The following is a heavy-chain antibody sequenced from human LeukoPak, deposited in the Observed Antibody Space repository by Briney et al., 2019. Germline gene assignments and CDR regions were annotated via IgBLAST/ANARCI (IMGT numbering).Heavy chain of an antibody. CDR3: ARGLGVPLAGASVYWFDP. V-gene: IGHV4-4*07. CDR2: IYTSGST. D-gene: IGHD7-27*01. J-gene: IGHJ5*02. Sequence: SETLSLTCTVSGGSISSYYWSWIRQPAGKGLEWIGRIYTSGSTNYNPSLKSRVTMSVDTSKNQFSLKLSSVTAADTAVYYCARGLGVPLAGASVYWFDPWGQGTLVTVSS. CDR1: GGSISSYY.